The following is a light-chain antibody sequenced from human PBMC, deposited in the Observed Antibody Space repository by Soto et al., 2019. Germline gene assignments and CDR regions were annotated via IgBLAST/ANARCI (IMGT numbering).Light chain of an antibody. CDR3: QQYYSYWT. CDR2: KAS. J-gene: IGKJ1*01. V-gene: IGKV1-5*03. CDR1: QSINSW. Sequence: DIQMTQSPSTLSASVGDRVTITCRASQSINSWLAWYQQKPGKAPKLLISKASNLESGVPSRFSGSGSGTEFTLTISSLQPDDFATYYCQQYYSYWTFGQGTKVEIK.